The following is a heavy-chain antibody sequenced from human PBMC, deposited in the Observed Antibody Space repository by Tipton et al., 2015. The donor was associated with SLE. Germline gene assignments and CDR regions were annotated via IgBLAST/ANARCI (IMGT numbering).Heavy chain of an antibody. D-gene: IGHD3-10*01. CDR2: IYHSGST. J-gene: IGHJ3*02. CDR1: GYSISSGYY. Sequence: TLSLTCTVSGYSISSGYYWGWIRQPPGKGLEWIGSIYHSGSTYYNPSLKSRVTISVDRSKNQFSLKLSSLTAADTAVYYCASRGVPDAFDIWGQGTMVTVSS. V-gene: IGHV4-38-2*02. CDR3: ASRGVPDAFDI.